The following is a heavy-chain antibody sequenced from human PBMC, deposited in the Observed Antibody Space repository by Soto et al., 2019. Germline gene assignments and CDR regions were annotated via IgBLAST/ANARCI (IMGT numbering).Heavy chain of an antibody. Sequence: SETLSLTCTVSGGSISSYYWSWIRQPPGKGLEWIGYIYYSGSTNYNPSLKSRVTISVDTSKNQFSLKLSSVTAADTAVYYCAKDRSGGYYYYYGMDVWGQGTTVTVSS. CDR1: GGSISSYY. CDR2: IYYSGST. J-gene: IGHJ6*02. D-gene: IGHD3-10*01. CDR3: AKDRSGGYYYYYGMDV. V-gene: IGHV4-59*12.